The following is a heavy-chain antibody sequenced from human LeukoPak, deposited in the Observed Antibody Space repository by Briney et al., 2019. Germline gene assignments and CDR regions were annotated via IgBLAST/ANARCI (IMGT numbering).Heavy chain of an antibody. CDR1: GFTFSTCP. Sequence: PGGSLRLSCAASGFTFSTCPMTWVRLPPGKGLEWVSTISYSGDATYYADSVRGRFTISRDDSKNTLYLQMNSLRAEDTAVYYCGVVPAAIPGWELRAEAYYFDYWGQGTLVTVSS. CDR2: ISYSGDAT. D-gene: IGHD2-2*02. V-gene: IGHV3-23*01. CDR3: GVVPAAIPGWELRAEAYYFDY. J-gene: IGHJ4*02.